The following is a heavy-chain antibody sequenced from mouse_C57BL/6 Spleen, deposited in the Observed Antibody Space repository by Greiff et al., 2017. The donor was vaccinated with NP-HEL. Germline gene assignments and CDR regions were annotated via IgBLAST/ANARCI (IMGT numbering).Heavy chain of an antibody. J-gene: IGHJ4*01. CDR3: ARIYYDSLMDY. D-gene: IGHD2-4*01. CDR2: INPNNGGT. V-gene: IGHV1-18*01. CDR1: GYTFTDYN. Sequence: EVQLQQSGPELVKPGASVKIPCKASGYTFTDYNMEWVKQSHGKSLEWIGDINPNNGGTNYNQKFKGKATLTVDKSSSTAYMELRSLTSEDTAVYYCARIYYDSLMDYWGQGTSVTVSS.